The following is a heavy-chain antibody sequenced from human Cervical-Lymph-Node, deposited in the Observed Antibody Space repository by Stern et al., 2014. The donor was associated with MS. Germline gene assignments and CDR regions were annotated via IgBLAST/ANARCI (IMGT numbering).Heavy chain of an antibody. J-gene: IGHJ4*02. CDR3: ARRAGGLIAAGSLGY. Sequence: EVQLEESGGRLVKPGESLRLSCAASGFPFDSYTMHWVRQSPGRGLEWISSISTESSYINYADSLKGRFTISRDNANNSLYLQMNSLRPEDTAVYYCARRAGGLIAAGSLGYWGQGILVTVSS. V-gene: IGHV3-21*01. CDR2: ISTESSYI. D-gene: IGHD6-25*01. CDR1: GFPFDSYT.